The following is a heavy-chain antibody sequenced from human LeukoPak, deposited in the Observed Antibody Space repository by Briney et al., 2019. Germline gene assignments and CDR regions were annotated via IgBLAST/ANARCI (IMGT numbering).Heavy chain of an antibody. V-gene: IGHV4-34*01. CDR3: ARGVNVRNYYYYYGMDV. J-gene: IGHJ6*02. CDR2: INHSGST. CDR1: GGSFSGYY. Sequence: KPSETLSLTCAVYGGSFSGYYWSWIRQPPGKGLEWIGEINHSGSTNYNPSLKSRVTISVDTSKNQFSLKLSSVTAADTAVYYCARGVNVRNYYYYYGMDVWGQGTTVTVSS.